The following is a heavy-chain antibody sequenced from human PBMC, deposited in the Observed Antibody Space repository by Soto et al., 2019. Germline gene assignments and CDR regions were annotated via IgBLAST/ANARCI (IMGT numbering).Heavy chain of an antibody. Sequence: QMQLVQSGPAVKKPGTSVKVSCNASGFTLTSADVQWVRQTREQRLEWIGWIVGGSGSTNYALQFQGRLAITRDMSTCTVYMELSSLRSVDTAVYYCAADWSNRPFDFWGQGTLVTVSS. J-gene: IGHJ4*02. D-gene: IGHD3-3*01. CDR2: IVGGSGST. CDR1: GFTLTSAD. CDR3: AADWSNRPFDF. V-gene: IGHV1-58*01.